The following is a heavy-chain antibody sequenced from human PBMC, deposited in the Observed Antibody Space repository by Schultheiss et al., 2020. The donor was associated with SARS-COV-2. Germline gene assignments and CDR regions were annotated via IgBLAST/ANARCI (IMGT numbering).Heavy chain of an antibody. CDR1: GFTFSSYG. D-gene: IGHD2-2*01. Sequence: GGSLRLSCAASGFTFSSYGMHWVRQAPGKGLEWVAVISYDGSNKYYADSVKGRFTISRDNSKNTLYLEMNSLRADDTALYYCAKDHVVVPAAMDHFEYWGQGTLVTVSS. CDR2: ISYDGSNK. J-gene: IGHJ4*02. V-gene: IGHV3-30*18. CDR3: AKDHVVVPAAMDHFEY.